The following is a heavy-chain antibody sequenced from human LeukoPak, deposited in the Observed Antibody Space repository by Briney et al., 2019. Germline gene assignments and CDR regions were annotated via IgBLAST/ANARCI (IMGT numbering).Heavy chain of an antibody. CDR1: GFTFSSYG. CDR3: TRDVIGYCSGGSCYIDY. J-gene: IGHJ4*02. D-gene: IGHD2-15*01. Sequence: GGSLRLSCAASGFTFSSYGMHWVRQAPGKGLEWVGFIRSKAYGGTTEYAASVKGRFTISRDDSKSIAYLQMNSLKTEDTAVYYCTRDVIGYCSGGSCYIDYWGQGTLVTVSS. CDR2: IRSKAYGGTT. V-gene: IGHV3-49*04.